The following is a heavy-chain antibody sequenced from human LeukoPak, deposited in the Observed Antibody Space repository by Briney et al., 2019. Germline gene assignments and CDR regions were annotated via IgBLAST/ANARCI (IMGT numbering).Heavy chain of an antibody. CDR2: ISGDGGST. J-gene: IGHJ4*02. D-gene: IGHD3-22*01. CDR3: AKDNYYDSSGYSATFDY. V-gene: IGHV3-43*02. CDR1: GFTFDDYA. Sequence: GGSLRLSCAASGFTFDDYAMHWVRQAPGKGLEWVSPISGDGGSTYYADSVKGRFTISRDNSKNSLYLQMNSLRTEDTALYYCAKDNYYDSSGYSATFDYWGQGTLVTVSS.